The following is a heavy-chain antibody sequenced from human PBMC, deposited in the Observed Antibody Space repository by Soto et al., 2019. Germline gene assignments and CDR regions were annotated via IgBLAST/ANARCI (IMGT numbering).Heavy chain of an antibody. V-gene: IGHV4-59*01. CDR3: ARDQGDYGYRYYFDY. CDR2: SYYSGST. Sequence: QVQLQESGPGLVKPSETLSLTCTVSGGSIGTYYWSWIRQPPGKGLEWISYSYYSGSTNYNPSLKSRVSVSVDTSKNQFSLKLNSVTTADTAVYYCARDQGDYGYRYYFDYWGQGTLVTVSS. J-gene: IGHJ4*02. CDR1: GGSIGTYY. D-gene: IGHD5-18*01.